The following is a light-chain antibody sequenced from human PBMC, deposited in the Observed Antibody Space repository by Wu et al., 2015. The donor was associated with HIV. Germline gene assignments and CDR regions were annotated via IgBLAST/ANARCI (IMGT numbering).Light chain of an antibody. CDR1: QSISTY. CDR2: DTS. Sequence: DIVLTQPPGTLSLSPGERATLSCTASQSISTYLAWYQQKPGQAPRLLIYDTSNRATGIPARFSGSGSGADFTLTISSLEPEDFAIYYCQQRSTWPFTFGPGTKVDIK. V-gene: IGKV3-11*01. J-gene: IGKJ3*01. CDR3: QQRSTWPFT.